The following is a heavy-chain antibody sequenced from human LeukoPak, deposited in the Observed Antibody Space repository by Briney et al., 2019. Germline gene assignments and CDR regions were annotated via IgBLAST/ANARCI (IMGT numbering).Heavy chain of an antibody. CDR2: INPNSGGT. J-gene: IGHJ5*02. V-gene: IGHV1-2*02. Sequence: GASVKVSCKASGYTFTGYYMHWVRQAPGQGLGWMGWINPNSGGTNYAQKFQGRVTMTRDTSISTAYMELSRLRSDDTAVYYCARDRDPLGTNWFDPWGQGTLVTVSS. CDR3: ARDRDPLGTNWFDP. CDR1: GYTFTGYY. D-gene: IGHD1-1*01.